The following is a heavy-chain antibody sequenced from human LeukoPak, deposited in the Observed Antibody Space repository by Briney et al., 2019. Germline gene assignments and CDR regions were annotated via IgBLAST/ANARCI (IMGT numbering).Heavy chain of an antibody. CDR1: GFTFSSYW. Sequence: GGSLRLSCAASGFTFSSYWMSWVRQAPGKGLEWVANIKQDGSEKYYVDSVKGRFTISRDNAKNSLYLQMNSLRAEDTAVYYCARDISNGWSEFDYWGQGTLVTVSS. D-gene: IGHD6-19*01. CDR3: ARDISNGWSEFDY. V-gene: IGHV3-7*01. CDR2: IKQDGSEK. J-gene: IGHJ4*02.